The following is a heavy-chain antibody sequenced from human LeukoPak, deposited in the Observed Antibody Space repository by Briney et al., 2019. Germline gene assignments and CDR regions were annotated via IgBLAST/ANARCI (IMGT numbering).Heavy chain of an antibody. Sequence: GGSLRLSCAASGFTFTTYGMHWVRQAPGKGLEWVAVIWNDGSYKHHADSVKGRFTISRDDSKNTIYLQMNSLRAEDTAVYYCARDLWQQMIQGYDYWGQGTLVTVSS. V-gene: IGHV3-33*01. CDR1: GFTFTTYG. CDR2: IWNDGSYK. J-gene: IGHJ4*02. D-gene: IGHD6-13*01. CDR3: ARDLWQQMIQGYDY.